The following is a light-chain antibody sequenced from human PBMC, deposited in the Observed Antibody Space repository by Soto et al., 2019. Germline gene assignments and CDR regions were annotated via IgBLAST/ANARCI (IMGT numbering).Light chain of an antibody. CDR2: DAS. Sequence: TVLNKYTATLSFAGSEGGSLCCRASQSVTSRFFAWYQQKPGQAPRLLIYDASNRATGIPARFSGSGAGTDFTLTISSLEPEDFAVYYCQQRSNWPPTFGEGTKVDIK. V-gene: IGKV3-11*01. J-gene: IGKJ1*01. CDR3: QQRSNWPPT. CDR1: QSVTSRF.